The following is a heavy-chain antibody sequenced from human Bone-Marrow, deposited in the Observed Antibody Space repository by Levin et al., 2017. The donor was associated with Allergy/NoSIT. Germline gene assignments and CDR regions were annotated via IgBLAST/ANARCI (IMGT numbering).Heavy chain of an antibody. D-gene: IGHD5-18*01. V-gene: IGHV3-9*01. CDR1: GFTFDEYA. CDR2: INWHGNSA. Sequence: SLKISCAASGFTFDEYAMYWVRQAPGKGLEWVSTINWHGNSAGYADSVKGRFTISRDNAKNSLYLQMNSLRPEDTALYYCAKDRRRDSSMDYYYHYGMDVWGQGTTVTVSS. J-gene: IGHJ6*02. CDR3: AKDRRRDSSMDYYYHYGMDV.